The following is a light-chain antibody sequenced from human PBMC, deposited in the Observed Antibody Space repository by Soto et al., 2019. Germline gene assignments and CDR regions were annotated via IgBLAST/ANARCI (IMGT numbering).Light chain of an antibody. J-gene: IGLJ1*01. CDR1: SSNIGSNY. CDR3: CSYAGSYTSLYV. V-gene: IGLV1-47*01. Sequence: QSVLTQPPSASGTPGQRVTISCSGSSSNIGSNYVYWYQQLPGTAPKLLIYRNNQRPSGVPDRFSGSKSGTSASLAITGLQAEDEADYYCCSYAGSYTSLYVFGTGTKVTV. CDR2: RNN.